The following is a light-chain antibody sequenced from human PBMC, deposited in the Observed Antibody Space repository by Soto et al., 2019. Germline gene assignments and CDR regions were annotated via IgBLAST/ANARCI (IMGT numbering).Light chain of an antibody. CDR1: QGIAPD. Sequence: DVQMTQSPSSLSAFVGDRVTITCRASQGIAPDLAWFQQKPGKAPKLLIYATSTLQSVVPSRFSGSGSGTEFIITINRLQPEDAGTYYCQKYNSAPLTFGGGTKVEIK. CDR2: ATS. J-gene: IGKJ4*01. V-gene: IGKV1-27*01. CDR3: QKYNSAPLT.